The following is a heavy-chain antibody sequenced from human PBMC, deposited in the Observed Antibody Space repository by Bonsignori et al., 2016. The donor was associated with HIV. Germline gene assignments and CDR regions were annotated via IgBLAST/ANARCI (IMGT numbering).Heavy chain of an antibody. V-gene: IGHV4-39*07. J-gene: IGHJ3*01. D-gene: IGHD1-26*01. CDR2: IFYTGSA. CDR3: AREWDIILDQAFDV. Sequence: QVQLQESGPGLVKPSETLSLTCTVSGDSISSSNYYWSWIRQPPGKGLEWIGNIFYTGSAGYNPSLQSRVAMSLDTSKNLFSLKVTSVTAADTAVYYCAREWDIILDQAFDVWAKGQWSPSLQ. CDR1: GDSISSSNYY.